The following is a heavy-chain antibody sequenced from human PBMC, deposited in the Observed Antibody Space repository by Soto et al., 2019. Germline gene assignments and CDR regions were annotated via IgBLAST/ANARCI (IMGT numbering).Heavy chain of an antibody. CDR1: GGSISSYY. D-gene: IGHD3-3*01. CDR3: ASRYDFWSGYLYYYYMDV. V-gene: IGHV4-59*08. CDR2: IYYSGST. J-gene: IGHJ6*03. Sequence: QVQLQESGPGLVKPSETLSLTCTVSGGSISSYYWSWIRQPPGKGLEWIGYIYYSGSTNYNPSLSSRVTISVDTSKTQFSLKLSSVTAAYTAVYYCASRYDFWSGYLYYYYMDVWGKGTTVTVSS.